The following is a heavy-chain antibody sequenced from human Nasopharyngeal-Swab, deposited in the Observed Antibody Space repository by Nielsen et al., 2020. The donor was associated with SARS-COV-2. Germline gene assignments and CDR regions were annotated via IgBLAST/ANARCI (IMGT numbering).Heavy chain of an antibody. J-gene: IGHJ2*01. Sequence: GGSLRLSCAASGFTVSSNYMSWVRQAPGKGLEWVSVIYSGGTTYYADSVKGRFTISRDNSKNTLYLQMNSLRAEDTAVYYCARGRGYSSSWYPYWYFDLWGRGSLVTVSS. V-gene: IGHV3-53*01. CDR2: IYSGGTT. CDR1: GFTVSSNY. D-gene: IGHD6-13*01. CDR3: ARGRGYSSSWYPYWYFDL.